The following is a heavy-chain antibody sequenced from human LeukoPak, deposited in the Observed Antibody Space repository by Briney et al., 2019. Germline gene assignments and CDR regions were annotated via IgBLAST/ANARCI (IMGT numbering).Heavy chain of an antibody. Sequence: GGSLRLSCVASGLTFNTAWMTWVRRAPGKGLEWVGRIKRTSDGGTSDYSAAVKGRFSISRDDSKTTIYLQMNSLKPEDTALYYCASDPVGYYGSGAGQWGQGTLVTVSS. CDR2: IKRTSDGGTS. CDR3: ASDPVGYYGSGAGQ. CDR1: GLTFNTAW. J-gene: IGHJ4*02. V-gene: IGHV3-15*01. D-gene: IGHD3-10*01.